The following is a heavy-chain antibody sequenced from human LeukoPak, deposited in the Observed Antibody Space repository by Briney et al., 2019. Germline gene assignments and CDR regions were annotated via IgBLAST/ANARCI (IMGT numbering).Heavy chain of an antibody. CDR3: ARSRRKDFPFDY. CDR2: INHSGST. J-gene: IGHJ4*02. Sequence: EASETLSLTCAVYGGSFSGYYWSWLRQPPGKGLEWIGEINHSGSTNYNPSLKSRVTISVDTSKNQFSLKLSSVTAADTAVYYCARSRRKDFPFDYWGQGTLVTVSS. V-gene: IGHV4-34*01. CDR1: GGSFSGYY.